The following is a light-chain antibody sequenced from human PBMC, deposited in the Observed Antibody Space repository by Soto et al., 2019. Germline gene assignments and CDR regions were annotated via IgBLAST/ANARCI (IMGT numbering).Light chain of an antibody. J-gene: IGKJ2*01. CDR3: QQYGSSPPYT. V-gene: IGKV3-20*01. CDR1: QSVSSSY. Sequence: DIVLTQSPCTLSFSPGERATLSCRAIQSVSSSYLAWYQQNPGQAPRLLIYGASSRATGIPDRFSGSGSAKDFRLTIRRLEPEDSAVYYCQQYGSSPPYTFGQATTLEIQ. CDR2: GAS.